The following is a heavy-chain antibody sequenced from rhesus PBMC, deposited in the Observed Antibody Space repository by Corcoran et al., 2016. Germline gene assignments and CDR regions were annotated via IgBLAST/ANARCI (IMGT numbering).Heavy chain of an antibody. CDR2: IYWNDDK. V-gene: IGHV2S1*01. CDR1: GFSLSIRGMG. D-gene: IGHD6-25*01. J-gene: IGHJ4*01. Sequence: QVTLKESGPALVKPTQTLTLTCTFSGFSLSIRGMGVGWIRQRPGKALEWLASIYWNDDKYYTTYLKSRLTISKDNTKNQVVLTMPHMDPVDTAPFFCARLPGSGSWNWNYFDYWGQGVLVTVSS. CDR3: ARLPGSGSWNWNYFDY.